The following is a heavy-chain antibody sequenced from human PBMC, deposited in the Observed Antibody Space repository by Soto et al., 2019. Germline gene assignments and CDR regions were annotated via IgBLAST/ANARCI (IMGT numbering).Heavy chain of an antibody. CDR1: GFTFSSNS. Sequence: EVQVVESGGGLVQPGGSLRLSCAASGFTFSSNSMNWVRQAPGKGLEWISYISSSSSTIYADSVKGRFTISRDNAKNSLYLQMNSLRDKDTAVYYCARVIWSGHLTSDLWGQGTLVTVSS. V-gene: IGHV3-48*02. CDR2: ISSSSSTI. J-gene: IGHJ5*02. D-gene: IGHD3-3*01. CDR3: ARVIWSGHLTSDL.